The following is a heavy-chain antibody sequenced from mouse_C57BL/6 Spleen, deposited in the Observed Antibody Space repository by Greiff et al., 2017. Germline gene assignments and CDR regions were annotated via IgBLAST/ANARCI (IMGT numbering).Heavy chain of an antibody. CDR1: GYTFTSYG. CDR2: IYPRSGNT. J-gene: IGHJ4*01. CDR3: ARREWDAMDY. Sequence: QVQLQQSGAELARPGASVKLSCKASGYTFTSYGISWVKQRTGQGLEWIGEIYPRSGNTYYNEKFKGKATLTADKSSSTAYMELRSLTSDDSAVYFCARREWDAMDYWGQGTSVTVSS. D-gene: IGHD4-1*01. V-gene: IGHV1-81*01.